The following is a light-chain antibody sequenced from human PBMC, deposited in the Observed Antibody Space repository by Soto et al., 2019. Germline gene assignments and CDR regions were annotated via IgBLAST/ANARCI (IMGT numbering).Light chain of an antibody. CDR1: QGISSY. V-gene: IGKV1-9*01. CDR2: AAS. J-gene: IGKJ5*01. CDR3: QQLLSYPIT. Sequence: DVQLTQSPSFXSXXVXXXXXXXXGASQGISSYLAWYQQKPGKAPKLLIYAASTLQSGVPLRFSGSGSGTSFTLTISSLQPEDFATYYCQQLLSYPITFGQGTRLEIK.